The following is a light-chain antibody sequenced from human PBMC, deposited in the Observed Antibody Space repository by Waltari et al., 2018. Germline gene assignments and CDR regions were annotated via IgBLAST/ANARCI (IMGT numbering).Light chain of an antibody. CDR1: SSDVGGYNY. CDR3: CSYIGSAIVV. CDR2: DVS. Sequence: SALTQPRSVSGSPAQSVTISCTGTSSDVGGYNYVSWYQQHPGKAPKLMIYDVSKRPSGVPDRFSGSKSGNTASLTISGLQADDEADYYCCSYIGSAIVVFGGGTKLTVL. V-gene: IGLV2-11*01. J-gene: IGLJ2*01.